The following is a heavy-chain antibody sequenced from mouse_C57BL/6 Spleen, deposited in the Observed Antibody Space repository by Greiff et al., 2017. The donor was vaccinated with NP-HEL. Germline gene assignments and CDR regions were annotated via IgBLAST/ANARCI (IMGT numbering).Heavy chain of an antibody. D-gene: IGHD2-1*01. CDR2: IYPGDGDT. CDR3: ARSLYYGNSWFAY. V-gene: IGHV1-80*01. CDR1: GYAFSSYW. J-gene: IGHJ3*01. Sequence: QVQLQQSGAELVKPGASVKISCKASGYAFSSYWMNWVKQRPGKGLEWIGQIYPGDGDTNYNGKFKGKATLTADKSSSTAYMQLSSLTSEDSAVYFCARSLYYGNSWFAYWGQGTLVTVSA.